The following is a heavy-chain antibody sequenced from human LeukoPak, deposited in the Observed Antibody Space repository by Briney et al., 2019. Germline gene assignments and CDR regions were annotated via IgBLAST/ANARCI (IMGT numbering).Heavy chain of an antibody. CDR2: IIPIFGTA. Sequence: SVKVFCKASGGTFSSYDISWVRQAPGQGLEWMGGIIPIFGTANYAQKFQGRVTITADKSTSTAYMELSSLRSEDTAVYYCGLVVPAATIYGMDVWGKGTTVTVSS. CDR1: GGTFSSYD. D-gene: IGHD2-2*01. CDR3: GLVVPAATIYGMDV. V-gene: IGHV1-69*06. J-gene: IGHJ6*04.